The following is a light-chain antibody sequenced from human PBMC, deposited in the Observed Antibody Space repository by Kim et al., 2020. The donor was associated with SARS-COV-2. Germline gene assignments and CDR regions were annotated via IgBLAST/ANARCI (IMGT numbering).Light chain of an antibody. Sequence: AASVGDRVTINCRASQNIDIYLSWYQQKPGKAPKLLIYASSSLQSWVPSRFSGRETGTEYTHTISNLQPEDSATYYCQQSYSTPAFGQGTKVDIK. CDR3: QQSYSTPA. CDR1: QNIDIY. V-gene: IGKV1-39*01. CDR2: ASS. J-gene: IGKJ1*01.